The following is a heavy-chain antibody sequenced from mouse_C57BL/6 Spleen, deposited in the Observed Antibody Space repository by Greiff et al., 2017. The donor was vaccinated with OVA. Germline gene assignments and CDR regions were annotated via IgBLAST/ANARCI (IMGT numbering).Heavy chain of an antibody. CDR1: GYAFSSSW. Sequence: VQLKESGPELVKPGASVKISCKASGYAFSSSWMNWVKQRPGKGLEWIGRIYPGDGDTNYNGKFKGKATLTADKSSSTAYMQLSSLTSEDSAVYFCARDGTRYAMDYWGQGTSVTVSS. CDR3: ARDGTRYAMDY. D-gene: IGHD4-1*01. V-gene: IGHV1-82*01. J-gene: IGHJ4*01. CDR2: IYPGDGDT.